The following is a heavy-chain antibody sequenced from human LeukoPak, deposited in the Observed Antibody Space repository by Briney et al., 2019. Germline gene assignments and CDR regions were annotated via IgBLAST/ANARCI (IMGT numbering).Heavy chain of an antibody. CDR1: GGSISSYY. D-gene: IGHD1-26*01. CDR3: ARHPSRIGNPQKDYYYMDV. Sequence: SETLSLTCTVSGGSISSYYWSWIRQPPGKGLEWIGYIYTSGSTNYNPSLKSRVTISVDTSKNQFSLKLSSVTAADTAVYYCARHPSRIGNPQKDYYYMDVWGKGTTVTVSS. CDR2: IYTSGST. V-gene: IGHV4-4*09. J-gene: IGHJ6*03.